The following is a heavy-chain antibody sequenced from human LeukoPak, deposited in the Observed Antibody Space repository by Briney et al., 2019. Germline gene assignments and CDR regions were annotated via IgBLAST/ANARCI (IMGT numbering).Heavy chain of an antibody. Sequence: GGSLRLSCAASGFTVSSNYMSWVRQAPGKGLEWVSVIYSGGSTYYADSVKGRFTISRDNSKNTLYLQMNSLRAEDTAVYYCAKDRANRIQRAFGYWGQGTLVTVSS. CDR2: IYSGGST. J-gene: IGHJ4*02. V-gene: IGHV3-53*01. CDR1: GFTVSSNY. CDR3: AKDRANRIQRAFGY. D-gene: IGHD5-18*01.